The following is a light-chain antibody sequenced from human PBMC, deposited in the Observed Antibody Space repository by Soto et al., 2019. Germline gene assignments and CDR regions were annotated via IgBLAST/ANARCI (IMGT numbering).Light chain of an antibody. CDR1: QSISSY. J-gene: IGKJ1*01. V-gene: IGKV1-39*01. CDR3: QQSYSIPWT. CDR2: AAS. Sequence: IHKTQSPSSLSASVGDRVTITCRASQSISSYLNWYQQKPGQAPKVLIYAASSLQSGIPSRFSGSGSGTDFTLTISSLQPEDFATYYCQQSYSIPWTFGPGTKVDIK.